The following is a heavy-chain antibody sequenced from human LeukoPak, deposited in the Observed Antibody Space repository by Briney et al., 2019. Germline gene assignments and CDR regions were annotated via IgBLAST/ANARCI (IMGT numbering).Heavy chain of an antibody. V-gene: IGHV4-30-4*01. D-gene: IGHD3-3*01. CDR3: ANQKGPAYYDFWSGYETPAFDY. CDR2: SYYSGST. Sequence: SETLSLTCTVSGGSISSGDYYWSWIRQPPGKGLEWIGYSYYSGSTYYNPSLKRRVTISVDTSKNQFSLKRSSVTAEDTAVYYCANQKGPAYYDFWSGYETPAFDYWGQGTLVTVSS. CDR1: GGSISSGDYY. J-gene: IGHJ4*02.